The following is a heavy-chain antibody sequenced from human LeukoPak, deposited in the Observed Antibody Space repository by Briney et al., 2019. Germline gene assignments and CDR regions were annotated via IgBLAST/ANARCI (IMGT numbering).Heavy chain of an antibody. D-gene: IGHD4-11*01. CDR2: IRSKASGGTT. V-gene: IGHV3-49*04. J-gene: IGHJ4*02. CDR3: TRCYSIDY. CDR1: GFTFGDYA. Sequence: PGGSLRLSCTASGFTFGDYAMSWVRQAPGKGLEWVGFIRSKASGGTTEYTASVKGRFTISRDDSKSIAYLQMNSLITEDTAIYYCTRCYSIDYWGQGTQVTVSS.